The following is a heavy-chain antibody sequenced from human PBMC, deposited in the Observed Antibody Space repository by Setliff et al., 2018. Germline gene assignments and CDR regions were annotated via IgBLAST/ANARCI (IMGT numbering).Heavy chain of an antibody. D-gene: IGHD6-19*01. CDR2: IKRITDSGTT. J-gene: IGHJ6*02. V-gene: IGHV3-15*01. CDR1: GFTFSNAW. Sequence: GGSLRLSCTASGFTFSNAWMSWVRQAPGKGLEWVGRIKRITDSGTTDYAAPVKGRFTVSRDDSISTLYLQMNSLKTEDTAVYYCTTSPISSGWHSNFDYNMDVWGQGTTVTVSS. CDR3: TTSPISSGWHSNFDYNMDV.